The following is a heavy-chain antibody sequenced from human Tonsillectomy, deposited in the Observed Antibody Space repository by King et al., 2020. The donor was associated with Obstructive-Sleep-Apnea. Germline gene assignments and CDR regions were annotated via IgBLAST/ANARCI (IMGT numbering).Heavy chain of an antibody. V-gene: IGHV4-59*01. D-gene: IGHD3-10*01. CDR3: AREPYGSGSYYWFDY. Sequence: HVQLQESGPGLVKPSETLSLTCTVSGGSISSYYWSWIRQPPGKGLEWIGSIYYSGSTNYNPSLKSRVTISVDTSKNQFSLKVNSVTAADTAVYYCAREPYGSGSYYWFDYWGQGTLVTVSS. CDR1: GGSISSYY. J-gene: IGHJ4*02. CDR2: IYYSGST.